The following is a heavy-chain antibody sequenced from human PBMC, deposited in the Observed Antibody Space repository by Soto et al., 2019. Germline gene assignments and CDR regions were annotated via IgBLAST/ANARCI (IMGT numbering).Heavy chain of an antibody. CDR2: IKHDGSEK. J-gene: IGHJ4*02. CDR3: ARARGGDDY. V-gene: IGHV3-7*04. D-gene: IGHD3-16*01. CDR1: GFIFSNYW. Sequence: EVQLLESGGGLVQPGGSLRLSCAASGFIFSNYWMSWVRQAPGKGLEWVANIKHDGSEKYYVDSGKGRFPVSRDHAGNAWYRQMNSRRAEDTAVYYCARARGGDDYWGQGPLVTVSS.